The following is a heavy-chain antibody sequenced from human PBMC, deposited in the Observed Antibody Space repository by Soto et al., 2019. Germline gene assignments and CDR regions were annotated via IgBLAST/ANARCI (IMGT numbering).Heavy chain of an antibody. Sequence: KRXGTLSLTFTVSGGSISSYYWSWIRQPPGKGLEWIGYIYYSGSTNYNPSLKSRVTISVDTSKNQFSLKLSSVTAADTAVYYCARQQLLRDYYYYGMDVWGQGTTVTVSS. CDR1: GGSISSYY. D-gene: IGHD6-13*01. J-gene: IGHJ6*02. V-gene: IGHV4-59*01. CDR3: ARQQLLRDYYYYGMDV. CDR2: IYYSGST.